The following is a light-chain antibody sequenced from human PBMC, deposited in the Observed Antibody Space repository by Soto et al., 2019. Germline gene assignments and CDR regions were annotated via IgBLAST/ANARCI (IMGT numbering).Light chain of an antibody. CDR3: QQYNNWPPWT. V-gene: IGKV3-15*01. CDR2: GAS. Sequence: EILLTQSPATVSVSPGERATLSCRASQSVSSNLAWYQQKPGQAPRLLIYGASTRATGIPARFSGSGSGTEFTLTISSLQSEDFAVYYCQQYNNWPPWTFGQGTMVDI. CDR1: QSVSSN. J-gene: IGKJ1*01.